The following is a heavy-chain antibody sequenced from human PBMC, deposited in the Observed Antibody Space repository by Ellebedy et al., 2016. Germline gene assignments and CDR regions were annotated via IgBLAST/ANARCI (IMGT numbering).Heavy chain of an antibody. CDR3: ARGIYGSGSVDY. Sequence: SETLSLTCTVSGASISSSNYYWGWIRQPPGKGREWIGEIIQSGIMNYSPSRKSRVTISVDTSKNQSSLRLSSVTAADTAVYFCARGIYGSGSVDYWGQGTLVTVSS. J-gene: IGHJ4*02. V-gene: IGHV4-39*07. D-gene: IGHD3-10*01. CDR2: IIQSGIM. CDR1: GASISSSNYY.